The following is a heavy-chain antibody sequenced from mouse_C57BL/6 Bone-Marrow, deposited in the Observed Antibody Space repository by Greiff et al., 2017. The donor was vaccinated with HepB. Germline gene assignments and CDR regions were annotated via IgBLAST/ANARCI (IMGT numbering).Heavy chain of an antibody. V-gene: IGHV2-2*01. J-gene: IGHJ3*01. CDR2: IWSGGST. CDR1: GFSLTSYG. D-gene: IGHD1-1*01. Sequence: VQLQQSGPGLVQPSQSLSITCTVSGFSLTSYGVHWVRQSPGKGLEWLGVIWSGGSTDYNAAFISRLSISKDNSKSQVFFKMNSLQADDTAIYYCAREHYGFAYWGQGTLVTVSA. CDR3: AREHYGFAY.